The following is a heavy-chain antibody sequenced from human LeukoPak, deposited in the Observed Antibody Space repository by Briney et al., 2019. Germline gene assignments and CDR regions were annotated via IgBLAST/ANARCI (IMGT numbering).Heavy chain of an antibody. Sequence: GESLKISCKGSGSSFTSYWIGWVRQMPGKGLEWMGIIYPGDSDTRYSPSFQGQVTISADKSISTAYLQWSSLKASDTAMYYCARLGDYGGYYYYYYMDVWGKGTTVTVSS. CDR3: ARLGDYGGYYYYYYMDV. J-gene: IGHJ6*03. D-gene: IGHD4-23*01. V-gene: IGHV5-51*01. CDR1: GSSFTSYW. CDR2: IYPGDSDT.